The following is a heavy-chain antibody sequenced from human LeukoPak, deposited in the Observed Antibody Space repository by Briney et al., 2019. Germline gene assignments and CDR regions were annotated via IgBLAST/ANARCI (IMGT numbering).Heavy chain of an antibody. CDR2: ISYSGNT. CDR3: ARLGGSHSPHGY. J-gene: IGHJ4*02. CDR1: GGSISSYY. Sequence: TPSETLSLTCTVSGGSISSYYWSWVRQPPGKGLEWIGYISYSGNTNYNPSLKSRVTISLDTSKNQFSLIRTPGSVADTAVYYCARLGGSHSPHGYWGQGTLVTVSS. V-gene: IGHV4-59*08. D-gene: IGHD3-10*01.